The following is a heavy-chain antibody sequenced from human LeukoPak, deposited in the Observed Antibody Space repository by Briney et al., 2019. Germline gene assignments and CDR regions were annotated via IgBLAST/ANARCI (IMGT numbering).Heavy chain of an antibody. CDR2: IYTSGIS. Sequence: SETLSLTCSVSRGFSNSYYWSWIRQPPGKGLGWIGYIYTSGISNYNPSLMSRVTISVDTSKNQFSLKLTSVTAADTAVYYCARCSRSRDANFEYWGQGTPVPVSS. V-gene: IGHV4-4*09. CDR3: ARCSRSRDANFEY. D-gene: IGHD6-13*01. J-gene: IGHJ4*02. CDR1: RGFSNSYY.